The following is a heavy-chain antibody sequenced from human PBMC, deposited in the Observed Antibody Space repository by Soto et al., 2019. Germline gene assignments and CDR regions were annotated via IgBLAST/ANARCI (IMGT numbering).Heavy chain of an antibody. CDR1: GFTFSSYA. D-gene: IGHD6-6*01. CDR3: AKDMAARPMNYYYYMDV. J-gene: IGHJ6*03. Sequence: GGSLRLSCAASGFTFSSYAMSWVRQAPGKGLEWVSAISGSVGSTYYADSVKGRFTISRDNSKNTLYLQMNSLRAEDTAVYYCAKDMAARPMNYYYYMDVWGKGTTVTVSS. CDR2: ISGSVGST. V-gene: IGHV3-23*01.